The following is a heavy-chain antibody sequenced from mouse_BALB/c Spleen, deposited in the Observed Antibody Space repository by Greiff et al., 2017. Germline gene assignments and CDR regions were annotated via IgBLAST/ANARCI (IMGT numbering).Heavy chain of an antibody. CDR2: IFPGSGNT. CDR1: GYSFTSNY. Sequence: QVQLQQSGPELVKPGASVKISCKSSGYSFTSNYIHWVKQRPGQGLEWIGCIFPGSGNTKYNEKFKGKATLTADTSSSTAYMQLSSLTSEDSAVYFCACYAYWGRGTTLTVSS. J-gene: IGHJ2*01. CDR3: ACYAY. D-gene: IGHD1-1*01. V-gene: IGHV1-66*01.